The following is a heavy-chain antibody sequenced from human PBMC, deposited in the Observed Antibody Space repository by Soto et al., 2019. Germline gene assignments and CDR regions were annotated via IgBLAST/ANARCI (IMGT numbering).Heavy chain of an antibody. V-gene: IGHV1-69*02. Sequence: QVQLVQSGAEVKKPGSSVKVSCKASGGTFNTYSMFWVRQAPGQGLEWMGRIIPILDVTNYAQKFQGRVTFSADKSTSTVYIELSSLRSEDTALYYCTIGSWSGEVFDIWGQGTMVTVSS. J-gene: IGHJ3*02. CDR2: IIPILDVT. D-gene: IGHD2-21*01. CDR3: TIGSWSGEVFDI. CDR1: GGTFNTYS.